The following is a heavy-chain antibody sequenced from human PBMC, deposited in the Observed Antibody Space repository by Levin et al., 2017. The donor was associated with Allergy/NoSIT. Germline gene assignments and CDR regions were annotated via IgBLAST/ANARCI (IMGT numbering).Heavy chain of an antibody. CDR1: GYTFTSYD. V-gene: IGHV1-8*01. CDR2: MNPNSGNT. CDR3: ARGLWFGELSSDY. J-gene: IGHJ4*02. Sequence: GESLKISCKASGYTFTSYDINWVRQATGQGLEWMGWMNPNSGNTGYAQKFQGRVTMTRNTSISTAYMELSSLRSEDTAVYYCARGLWFGELSSDYWGQGTLVTVSS. D-gene: IGHD3-10*01.